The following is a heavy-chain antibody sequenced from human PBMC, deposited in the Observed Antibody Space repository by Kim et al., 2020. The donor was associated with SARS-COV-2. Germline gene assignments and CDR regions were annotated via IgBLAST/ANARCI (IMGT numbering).Heavy chain of an antibody. V-gene: IGHV1-69*01. J-gene: IGHJ4*02. Sequence: QGRVTITADESTSTAYMELSSLRSEDTAVYYCAREEGQYYDSSGYYYFDYWGQGTLVTVSS. CDR3: AREEGQYYDSSGYYYFDY. D-gene: IGHD3-22*01.